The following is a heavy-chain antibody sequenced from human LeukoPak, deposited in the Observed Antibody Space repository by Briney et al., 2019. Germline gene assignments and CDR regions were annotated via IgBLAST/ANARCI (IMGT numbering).Heavy chain of an antibody. CDR1: GFTFSSYS. CDR2: ISSSSSYI. Sequence: PGGSLRLSCAASGFTFSSYSMNWVRQAPGKGLEWVSSISSSSSYIYYADSDKGRFTISRDNAKNSLYLQMNSLRAEDTAVYYRARDGECELLFDYWGQGTLVTVSS. J-gene: IGHJ4*02. D-gene: IGHD1-26*01. CDR3: ARDGECELLFDY. V-gene: IGHV3-21*01.